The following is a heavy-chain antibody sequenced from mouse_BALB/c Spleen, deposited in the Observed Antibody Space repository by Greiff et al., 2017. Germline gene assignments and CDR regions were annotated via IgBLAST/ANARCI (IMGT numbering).Heavy chain of an antibody. J-gene: IGHJ3*01. V-gene: IGHV1-54*01. CDR1: GYAFTNYL. D-gene: IGHD2-2*01. CDR3: ARREGYDWFAY. Sequence: VQLQQSGAELVRPGTSVKVSCKASGYAFTNYLIEWVKQRPGQGLEWIGVINPGSGGTNYNEKFKGKATLTADNSSSTAYMQLSSLTSDDSAVYFCARREGYDWFAYWGQGTLVTVSA. CDR2: INPGSGGT.